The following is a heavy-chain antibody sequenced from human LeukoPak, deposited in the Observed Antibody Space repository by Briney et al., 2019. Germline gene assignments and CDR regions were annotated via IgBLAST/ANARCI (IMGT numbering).Heavy chain of an antibody. CDR1: GYTFTSYA. D-gene: IGHD2/OR15-2a*01. CDR2: INAGNGNT. Sequence: ASVKVSCKASGYTFTSYAMHWVRQAPGQRLEWMGWINAGNGNTKYSQEFQGRVTITRDTSASTAYMELSSLRSEDMAVYYRARGDFLYYFDYWGQGTLVTVSS. CDR3: ARGDFLYYFDY. V-gene: IGHV1-3*03. J-gene: IGHJ4*02.